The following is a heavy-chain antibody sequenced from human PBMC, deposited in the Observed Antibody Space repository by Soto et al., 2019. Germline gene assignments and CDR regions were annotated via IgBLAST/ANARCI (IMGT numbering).Heavy chain of an antibody. V-gene: IGHV3-30-3*01. J-gene: IGHJ4*02. CDR3: ARDPKTSGGQHWAFNYFDS. D-gene: IGHD7-27*01. CDR2: ISYDGTNK. Sequence: GGSLGLACAASGFSFCISPMHWVRQAPGKGPEWVALISYDGTNKFYADSVKGRFTISRDNSKSTLYLQVDSLRPEDAAVYYCARDPKTSGGQHWAFNYFDSWGQGTLVTVSS. CDR1: GFSFCISP.